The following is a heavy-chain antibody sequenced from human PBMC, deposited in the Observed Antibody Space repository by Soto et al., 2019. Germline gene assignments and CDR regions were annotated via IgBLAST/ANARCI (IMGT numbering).Heavy chain of an antibody. CDR1: GGSISSGGYY. J-gene: IGHJ4*02. V-gene: IGHV4-31*03. CDR2: IFYSGST. D-gene: IGHD3-10*01. CDR3: SRYRHGSGSYSPWSYFDY. Sequence: QVQLQESGPGLVKPSQTLSLTCTVSGGSISSGGYYWSWIRQHPGKGLEWIGYIFYSGSTYYNPSLTSRVTISVDTSKNQSSLKLSSVRAADTAVYYCSRYRHGSGSYSPWSYFDYWGQGTLVTVSS.